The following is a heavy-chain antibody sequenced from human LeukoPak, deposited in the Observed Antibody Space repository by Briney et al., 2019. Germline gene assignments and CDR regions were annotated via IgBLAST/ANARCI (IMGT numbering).Heavy chain of an antibody. CDR2: ISAYNGNT. CDR3: ARDLCSSTSCYTVDY. Sequence: ASVKVSCKASGYTFTSYGISWVRQAPGQGLEWMGWISAYNGNTNYAQKLQGRVTMTTDTSTSTAYMELRSLRSDDTAVYYCARDLCSSTSCYTVDYWGQGTLVTVSS. CDR1: GYTFTSYG. D-gene: IGHD2-2*02. J-gene: IGHJ4*02. V-gene: IGHV1-18*01.